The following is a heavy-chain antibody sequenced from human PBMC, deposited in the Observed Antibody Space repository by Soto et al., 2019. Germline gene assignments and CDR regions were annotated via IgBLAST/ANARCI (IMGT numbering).Heavy chain of an antibody. CDR2: INSDGSST. CDR1: GFTFSSYW. D-gene: IGHD4-17*01. CDR3: ASQSYYGDYEG. Sequence: GGSLRLSCAASGFTFSSYWMHWVRQAPGKGLVWVSRINSDGSSTSYADSVKGRFTISRDNAKNTLYLQMNSLRAEDTAVYYCASQSYYGDYEGWGQGTLVTVSS. V-gene: IGHV3-74*01. J-gene: IGHJ4*02.